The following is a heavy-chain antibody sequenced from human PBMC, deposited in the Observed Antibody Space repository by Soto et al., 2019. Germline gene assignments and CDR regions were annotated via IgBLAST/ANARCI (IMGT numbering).Heavy chain of an antibody. D-gene: IGHD2-15*01. CDR1: GFPFDDSA. V-gene: IGHV3-9*01. J-gene: IGHJ3*02. CDR3: VKGGSGGGYLNAFDT. Sequence: ELQLLESGGGLAQPGRSLTLSCGASGFPFDDSAMHWVRQTPGKGLEWVSGIGWNGDTIGYAHSVKGRFTISRDNTNNSLYLQMNSLRVEDTALYYCVKGGSGGGYLNAFDTWGQGTKVTVSS. CDR2: IGWNGDTI.